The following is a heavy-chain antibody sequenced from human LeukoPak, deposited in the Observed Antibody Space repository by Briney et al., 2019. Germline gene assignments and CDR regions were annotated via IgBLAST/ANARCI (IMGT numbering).Heavy chain of an antibody. V-gene: IGHV3-23*01. CDR3: AKVSVAGPFDY. CDR2: ISGSGGSI. CDR1: GFTFSSYA. Sequence: AGGSLRLSCAASGFTFSSYAVSWVRQAPGKGLEWVSAISGSGGSIYYADSVKGRFTISRDNSKNTLYLQMNSLRAEDTAVYYCAKVSVAGPFDYWGQGTLVTVSS. D-gene: IGHD6-19*01. J-gene: IGHJ4*02.